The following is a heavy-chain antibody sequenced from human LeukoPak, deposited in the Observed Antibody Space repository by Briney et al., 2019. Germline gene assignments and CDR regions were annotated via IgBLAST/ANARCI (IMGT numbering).Heavy chain of an antibody. D-gene: IGHD3-10*01. V-gene: IGHV3-11*06. CDR3: ASLPMVRGVIIP. Sequence: PGGSLTLSCPATGFTLSDYYMSWIRQPPGKGLEWVSYIRTSSSYTNYAGSVKGRFTISRDNAKNSLYLQMNSLRAEDTAVYYCASLPMVRGVIIPWGQGTLVTVSS. CDR1: GFTLSDYY. CDR2: IRTSSSYT. J-gene: IGHJ4*02.